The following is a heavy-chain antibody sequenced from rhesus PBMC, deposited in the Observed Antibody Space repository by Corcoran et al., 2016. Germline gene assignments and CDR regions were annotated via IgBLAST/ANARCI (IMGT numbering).Heavy chain of an antibody. CDR3: ARSGRLYFDY. Sequence: QVQLQESGPGLVKPSETLSLTCAVSGGSVSSSNWWSWIRQPPGQGLEWIGYISGSSGSTYYNPALKSRVTISTDTSKNQVSLKLSSVTAADTAVYDCARSGRLYFDYWGQGVLVTVSS. D-gene: IGHD6-31*01. J-gene: IGHJ4*01. CDR2: ISGSSGST. CDR1: GGSVSSSNW. V-gene: IGHV4-65*01.